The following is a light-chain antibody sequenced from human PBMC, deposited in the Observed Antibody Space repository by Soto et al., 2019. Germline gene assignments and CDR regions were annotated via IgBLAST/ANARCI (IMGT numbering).Light chain of an antibody. CDR3: HSYDVSLSGPV. V-gene: IGLV1-40*01. Sequence: QSVLTQPPSVSGAPGQRVTISCTGSSSNIGAGYDVHWYQQLPGTAPKVLIYDNNNRHSGVNDRFSGSKSGTSASLAITGLQAEDEADYYCHSYDVSLSGPVFGGGTKLTVL. CDR2: DNN. J-gene: IGLJ2*01. CDR1: SSNIGAGYD.